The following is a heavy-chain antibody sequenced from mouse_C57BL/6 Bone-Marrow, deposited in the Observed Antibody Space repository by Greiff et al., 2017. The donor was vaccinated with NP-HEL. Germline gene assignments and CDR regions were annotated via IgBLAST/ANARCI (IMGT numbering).Heavy chain of an antibody. V-gene: IGHV1-81*01. Sequence: QVTLKESGAELARPGASVKLSCKASGYTFTSYGISWVKQRTGQGLEWIGEIYPRSGNTYYNEKFKGKATLTADKSSSTAYMELRSLTSEDSAVYFCARSGDYYGSRKFAYWGQGTLVTVSA. CDR1: GYTFTSYG. J-gene: IGHJ3*01. D-gene: IGHD1-1*01. CDR3: ARSGDYYGSRKFAY. CDR2: IYPRSGNT.